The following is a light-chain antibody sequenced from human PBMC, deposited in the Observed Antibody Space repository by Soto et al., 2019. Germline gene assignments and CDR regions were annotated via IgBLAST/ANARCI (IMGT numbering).Light chain of an antibody. V-gene: IGKV3-20*01. Sequence: IVLTQSPGTLSLSPGERATLSCRASQTVSGSHLAWYQQKPGQAPRLIIYGASIRPTGIPDRFSGSGSGTDFTLTITRLEPEDFAVYYCQQYGGAPPEYPFGQGTKLEIK. CDR3: QQYGGAPPEYP. J-gene: IGKJ2*01. CDR1: QTVSGSH. CDR2: GAS.